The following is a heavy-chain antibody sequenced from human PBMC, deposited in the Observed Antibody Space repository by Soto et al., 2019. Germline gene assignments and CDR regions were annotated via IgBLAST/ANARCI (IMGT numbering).Heavy chain of an antibody. V-gene: IGHV1-18*01. J-gene: IGHJ4*02. Sequence: ASGKVSCKASGYTFTNYAISWVRQAPGQGLEWMGWISAYNGNTNYAQKLQGRVTMTTDTSTSSASMELRSLRSDDTAVYYCARAWFGDFVYYFDYWGQGTLVTVSS. D-gene: IGHD3-10*01. CDR3: ARAWFGDFVYYFDY. CDR2: ISAYNGNT. CDR1: GYTFTNYA.